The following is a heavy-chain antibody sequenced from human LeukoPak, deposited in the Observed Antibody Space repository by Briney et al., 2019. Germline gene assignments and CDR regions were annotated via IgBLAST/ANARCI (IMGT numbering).Heavy chain of an antibody. CDR1: GFTFSSYE. J-gene: IGHJ4*02. V-gene: IGHV3-48*03. Sequence: GGSLRLSCAASGFTFSSYEMNWVRQAPGKGLEWVSYISSSGSTIYYADSVKGRFTISRDNAKNSLYLQMNSLRAEDTAVYYCARERDYDFWSGLDYWGQGTLVTVSS. D-gene: IGHD3-3*01. CDR3: ARERDYDFWSGLDY. CDR2: ISSSGSTI.